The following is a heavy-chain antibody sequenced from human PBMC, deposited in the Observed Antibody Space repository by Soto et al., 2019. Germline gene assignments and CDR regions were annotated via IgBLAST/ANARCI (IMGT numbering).Heavy chain of an antibody. J-gene: IGHJ4*02. CDR2: IYYSGSS. CDR3: ARVGPNYYGSGSYYNGQRYYFDY. V-gene: IGHV4-59*12. Sequence: PSETLSLTCTVSGGSISSYYWSWIRQPPGKGLEWIGYIYYSGSSYYNPSLKSRVIISVDTSKNQFSLKVSSVTAADTAVYYCARVGPNYYGSGSYYNGQRYYFDYWGQGTLVTVSS. D-gene: IGHD3-10*01. CDR1: GGSISSYY.